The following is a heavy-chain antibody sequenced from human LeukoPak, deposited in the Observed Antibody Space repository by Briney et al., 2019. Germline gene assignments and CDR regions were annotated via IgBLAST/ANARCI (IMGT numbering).Heavy chain of an antibody. Sequence: PSETLSLSCTVSGGSITNSSYYWSWIRQPAGKGLEWIGRIYTSGSTNYNPSLKSRVTISVDTSKNQFSLKLSSVTAADTAAYYCARDCSGGSSRDYYYYGMDVWGQGTTVTVSS. D-gene: IGHD2-15*01. J-gene: IGHJ6*02. CDR2: IYTSGST. CDR1: GGSITNSSYY. CDR3: ARDCSGGSSRDYYYYGMDV. V-gene: IGHV4-61*02.